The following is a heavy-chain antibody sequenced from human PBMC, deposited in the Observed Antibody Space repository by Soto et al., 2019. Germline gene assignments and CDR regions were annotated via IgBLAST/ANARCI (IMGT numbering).Heavy chain of an antibody. Sequence: GGSLRLSCAASGFTFSSYGMHWVRQAPGKGLEWVVVISYDGSNKYYADSVKGRFTISRDNSKNTLYLQMNSLRAEDTAVYYCAKTQWLSKPTNYYYGMDVWGQGTTVTVSS. CDR2: ISYDGSNK. CDR3: AKTQWLSKPTNYYYGMDV. J-gene: IGHJ6*02. CDR1: GFTFSSYG. V-gene: IGHV3-30*18. D-gene: IGHD6-19*01.